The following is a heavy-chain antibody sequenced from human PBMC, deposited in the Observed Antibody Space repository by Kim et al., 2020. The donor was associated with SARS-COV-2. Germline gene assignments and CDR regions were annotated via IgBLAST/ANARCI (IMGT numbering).Heavy chain of an antibody. D-gene: IGHD2-21*02. V-gene: IGHV4-61*02. J-gene: IGHJ6*02. CDR1: GGSISSGSYY. Sequence: SETLSLTCTVSGGSISSGSYYWSWIRQPAGKGLEWIGRIYTSGSTNYNPSLKSRVTISVDTSKNQFSLKLSSVTAADTAVYYCARDTNCGGDCPYYYYYYGMDVWGQGTTVTVSS. CDR3: ARDTNCGGDCPYYYYYYGMDV. CDR2: IYTSGST.